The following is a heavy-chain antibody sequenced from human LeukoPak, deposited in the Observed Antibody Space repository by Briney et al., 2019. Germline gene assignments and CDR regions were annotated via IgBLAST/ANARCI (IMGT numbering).Heavy chain of an antibody. CDR1: GFTFSSYG. V-gene: IGHV3-30*02. J-gene: IGHJ5*02. D-gene: IGHD5-12*01. Sequence: GGSLRLSCAASGFTFSSYGMHWVRQAPGKGLEWVAFIRYDGSNKYYADSVKGRFTISRDNSKNTLYLQMNSLRAEDTAVYYCARLVDIVATRGSWFDPWGQGTLVTVSS. CDR3: ARLVDIVATRGSWFDP. CDR2: IRYDGSNK.